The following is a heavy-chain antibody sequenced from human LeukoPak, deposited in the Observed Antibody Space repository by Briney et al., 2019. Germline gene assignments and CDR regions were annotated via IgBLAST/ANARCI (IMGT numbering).Heavy chain of an antibody. J-gene: IGHJ1*01. Sequence: PSGTLSLTCTVAGGSISSSSDYWGWVRQPPGKGLEWIATIFYNGATQYNPSLKSRVTISVDTSKNQFSLKLSSVTAADTAVYYYARAKRGFGYSSSRERTEYFQHWGQGTLVTVSS. CDR3: ARAKRGFGYSSSRERTEYFQH. CDR1: GGSISSSSDY. CDR2: IFYNGAT. D-gene: IGHD6-13*01. V-gene: IGHV4-39*07.